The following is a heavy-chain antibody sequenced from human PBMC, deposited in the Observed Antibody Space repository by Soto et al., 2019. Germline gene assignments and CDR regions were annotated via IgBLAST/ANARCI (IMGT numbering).Heavy chain of an antibody. CDR3: ARSNFLGRSGYYYGMDV. J-gene: IGHJ6*02. V-gene: IGHV3-21*01. CDR1: GFTFSSYG. Sequence: EVQLVESGGGLVKPGGSLRLSCAASGFTFSSYGMNWVRQAPGKGLEWVSSISSSSSYIYYADSVKGRFTISRDNAKNSLYLQMNSLRAEDTAVYYCARSNFLGRSGYYYGMDVWGQGTTVTVSS. D-gene: IGHD1-1*01. CDR2: ISSSSSYI.